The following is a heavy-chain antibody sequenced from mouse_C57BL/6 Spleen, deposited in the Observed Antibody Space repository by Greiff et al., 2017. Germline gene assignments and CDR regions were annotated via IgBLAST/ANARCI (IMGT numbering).Heavy chain of an antibody. J-gene: IGHJ2*01. Sequence: EVKLVESGGGLVQPGGSLKLSCAASGFTFSDYYMYWVRQTPEKRLEWVAYISNGGGSTYYPDTVKGRFTISRDNAKNTLYLQMSRLKSEDTAMYYCASVYLDYWGQGTTLTVSS. CDR1: GFTFSDYY. CDR3: ASVYLDY. V-gene: IGHV5-12*01. CDR2: ISNGGGST.